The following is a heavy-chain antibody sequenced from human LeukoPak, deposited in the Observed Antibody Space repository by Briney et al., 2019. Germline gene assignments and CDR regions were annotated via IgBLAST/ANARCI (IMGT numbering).Heavy chain of an antibody. D-gene: IGHD3-10*01. V-gene: IGHV1-18*01. J-gene: IGHJ5*02. CDR2: ISAYNGNT. CDR1: GYTFTSYG. Sequence: ASVKVSFKASGYTFTSYGISWVRQAPGQGLEWMGWISAYNGNTNYAQKLQGRVTMTTDTSTSTAYMELRSLRADDTAVYYCARDLPPFGWFGDHYNWFDPWGQGTLVTVSS. CDR3: ARDLPPFGWFGDHYNWFDP.